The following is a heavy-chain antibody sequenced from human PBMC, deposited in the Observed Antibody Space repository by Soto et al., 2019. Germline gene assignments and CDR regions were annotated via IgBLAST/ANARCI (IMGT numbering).Heavy chain of an antibody. CDR3: ARRPRPYYGMDV. Sequence: ASVEVSSRASGYTFTSYGIIWVRQAPGQGLEWMGWISAYNGNTNYAQKLQGRVTMTTDTSTSTAYMELRSLRSDDTAVYYCARRPRPYYGMDVWGQGTTVTVS. CDR2: ISAYNGNT. CDR1: GYTFTSYG. V-gene: IGHV1-18*04. J-gene: IGHJ6*02. D-gene: IGHD6-6*01.